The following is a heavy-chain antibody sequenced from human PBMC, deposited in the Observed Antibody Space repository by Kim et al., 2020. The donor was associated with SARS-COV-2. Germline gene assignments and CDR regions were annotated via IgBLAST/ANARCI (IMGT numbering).Heavy chain of an antibody. CDR2: IKTDGSEK. D-gene: IGHD3-10*01. Sequence: GGSLRLSCAASRFTFSSYWMYWVRQAPGKGLEWVASIKTDGSEKFYVESVRGRFTISRDNAKNSLFLQMKSLRAEDTAVYYCVKDAPRGGAVDYWGQGTL. J-gene: IGHJ4*02. V-gene: IGHV3-7*01. CDR3: VKDAPRGGAVDY. CDR1: RFTFSSYW.